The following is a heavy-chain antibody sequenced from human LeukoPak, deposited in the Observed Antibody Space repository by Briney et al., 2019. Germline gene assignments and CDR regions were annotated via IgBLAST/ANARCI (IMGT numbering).Heavy chain of an antibody. D-gene: IGHD1-1*01. V-gene: IGHV4-61*02. J-gene: IGHJ4*02. CDR2: IYTSGST. Sequence: ASETLSLTCTVSGYSISSGYYWSFIRQPAEKGLEWIGRIYTSGSTNYNPSLKSRVTISVDTSKNQLSLKLSSVTAADTAVYYCARAVGLTQGGTFDYWGQGTLVTVSS. CDR1: GYSISSGYY. CDR3: ARAVGLTQGGTFDY.